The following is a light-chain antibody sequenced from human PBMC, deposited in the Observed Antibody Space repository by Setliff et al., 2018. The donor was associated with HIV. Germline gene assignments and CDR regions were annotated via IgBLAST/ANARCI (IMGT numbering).Light chain of an antibody. CDR2: EDN. CDR1: NSDVGSYNL. CDR3: CSYAGSSSVQ. V-gene: IGLV2-23*02. Sequence: QSALTQPASVSGSPGQSTTITCTGTNSDVGSYNLVSWYQHHPGKAPKLIIYEDNKRPSGVSNRFSGSKSGNTASLTISGLQAEDEADYHCCSYAGSSSVQFGGGTKATVL. J-gene: IGLJ2*01.